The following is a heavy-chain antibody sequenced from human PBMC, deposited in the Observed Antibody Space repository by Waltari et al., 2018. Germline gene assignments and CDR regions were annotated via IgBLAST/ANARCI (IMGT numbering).Heavy chain of an antibody. V-gene: IGHV4-38-2*01. Sequence: QVQLQESGPGLGKPSETLSLTCAVSGYPISSGYYWGWIRQPPGKGLEWIGSFYHSGTTYYSPSLKSRVTISVDTSKKQFSLKVTSLTAADTAIYYCARGSFDSDSYFDVWGRGTLVTVSS. J-gene: IGHJ2*01. CDR3: ARGSFDSDSYFDV. D-gene: IGHD1-26*01. CDR1: GYPISSGYY. CDR2: FYHSGTT.